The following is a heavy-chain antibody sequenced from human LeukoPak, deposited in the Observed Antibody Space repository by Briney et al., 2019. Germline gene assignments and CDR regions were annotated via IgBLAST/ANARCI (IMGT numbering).Heavy chain of an antibody. V-gene: IGHV4-39*07. Sequence: SETLSLTCTVSGGSISSSSYYWAWIRQPPGKGLEWIGSIYYSGSTYYNPFLKSRLTISIDTSKNQFSLKLSSVTAADTAVYYCTAYYYDSSGLDSDYWGQGTLVTVSS. D-gene: IGHD3-22*01. CDR2: IYYSGST. CDR1: GGSISSSSYY. J-gene: IGHJ4*02. CDR3: TAYYYDSSGLDSDY.